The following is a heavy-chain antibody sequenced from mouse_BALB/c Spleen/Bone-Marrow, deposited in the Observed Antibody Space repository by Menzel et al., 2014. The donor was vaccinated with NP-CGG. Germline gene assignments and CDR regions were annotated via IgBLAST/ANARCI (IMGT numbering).Heavy chain of an antibody. CDR2: INPSSGYA. CDR1: GYTFTTYT. J-gene: IGHJ1*03. V-gene: IGHV1-4*01. Sequence: QVQLQQSGAELARPGASVKMSCKASGYTFTTYTIHWVKQRTGQGLEWIGYINPSSGYANYTQNFKDKATLTADKSSSTAYMQLSSLTSEYSAVYYSTGITTVVMYFDIWGTGTTVTGSS. CDR3: TGITTVVMYFDI. D-gene: IGHD1-1*01.